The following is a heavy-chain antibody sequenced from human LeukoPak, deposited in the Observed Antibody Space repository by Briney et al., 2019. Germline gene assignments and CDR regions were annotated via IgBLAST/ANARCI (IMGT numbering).Heavy chain of an antibody. D-gene: IGHD3-10*02. Sequence: PGGSLRLFGAASGFTFSSYSMNWVRQAPGKGLEWVSSISSSSSYIYYADSVKGRFTISRDNAKNSLYLQMNSLRAEDTAVYYCAELGITMIGGVWGKGTTVTISS. CDR3: AELGITMIGGV. CDR1: GFTFSSYS. V-gene: IGHV3-21*01. CDR2: ISSSSSYI. J-gene: IGHJ6*04.